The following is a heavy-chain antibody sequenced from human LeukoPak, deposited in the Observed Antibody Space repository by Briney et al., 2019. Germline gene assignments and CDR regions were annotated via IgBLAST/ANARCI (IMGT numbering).Heavy chain of an antibody. D-gene: IGHD4-23*01. CDR2: ILVGGSNK. CDR1: GFTFSDYA. CDR3: ARDSIHYGGNSFDYMDV. V-gene: IGHV3-30*04. J-gene: IGHJ6*03. Sequence: PGGSLRLSCAAPGFTFSDYAMHWVRQAPGKGLEWVAVILVGGSNKHYADSVKGRFTISRDNSKNSLSLQMNSLRVEDTAVYYCARDSIHYGGNSFDYMDVWGKGSTVIVSS.